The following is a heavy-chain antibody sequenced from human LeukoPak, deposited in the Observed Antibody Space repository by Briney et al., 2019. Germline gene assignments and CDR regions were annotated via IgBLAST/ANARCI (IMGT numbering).Heavy chain of an antibody. CDR1: GGSLSGYY. CDR2: TNHSGST. V-gene: IGHV4-34*01. Sequence: SETLSLTSAVYGGSLSGYYWSWIRPPPGKGLEWVGETNHSGSTTYNPSIKSRVTISVDTSKNQFSLKLSSVTAADTAVYYCARVGSSSSPKFPKYDYWGQGALVTVSS. CDR3: ARVGSSSSPKFPKYDY. D-gene: IGHD6-6*01. J-gene: IGHJ4*02.